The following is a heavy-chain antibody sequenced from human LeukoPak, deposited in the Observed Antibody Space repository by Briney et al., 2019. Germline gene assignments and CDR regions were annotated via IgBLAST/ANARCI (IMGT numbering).Heavy chain of an antibody. D-gene: IGHD3-3*01. J-gene: IGHJ6*02. CDR1: AFTFSSYA. CDR3: AKGVAFWHYYVMDV. CDR2: ISGSGDST. V-gene: IGHV3-23*01. Sequence: PGGSLRLSCAASAFTFSSYAMSWVRQAPGKGLEWVSAISGSGDSTWYADSVRGRFTISRDNSKNTLYLQMNRLRGEDTAVYYCAKGVAFWHYYVMDVWGQGTTVTVSS.